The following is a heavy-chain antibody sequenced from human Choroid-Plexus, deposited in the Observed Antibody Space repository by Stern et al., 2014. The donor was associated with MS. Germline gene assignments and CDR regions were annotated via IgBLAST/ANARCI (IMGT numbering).Heavy chain of an antibody. D-gene: IGHD2/OR15-2a*01. V-gene: IGHV3-30*18. CDR1: GFTFGSCA. Sequence: VQLVESGGGVVQPGRPLRLSCVASGFTFGSCAMHWVRQAPGKGLEWVAGVSYDGSNKYYADSVKGRFTITRGNSQNTLYMQMSSLRPEDTAVYYCAKDRQYLTFFFDHWGQGSLVTVFS. J-gene: IGHJ5*02. CDR2: VSYDGSNK. CDR3: AKDRQYLTFFFDH.